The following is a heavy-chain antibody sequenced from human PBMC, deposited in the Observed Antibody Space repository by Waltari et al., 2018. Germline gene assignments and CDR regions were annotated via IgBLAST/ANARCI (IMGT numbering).Heavy chain of an antibody. CDR3: ARDRTGLDLLTSAFDI. D-gene: IGHD2-15*01. CDR2: ISRSSVYI. V-gene: IGHV3-21*01. J-gene: IGHJ3*02. Sequence: EVQLVESGGGLVKPGGSLRLSCAACGFTFSSYSMNWVRQAPGKGLEWVSSISRSSVYIYYAVSVQGRFTISRDNAKNSLYLQLNSLRAEDTAVYYCARDRTGLDLLTSAFDIWGQGTMVTVSS. CDR1: GFTFSSYS.